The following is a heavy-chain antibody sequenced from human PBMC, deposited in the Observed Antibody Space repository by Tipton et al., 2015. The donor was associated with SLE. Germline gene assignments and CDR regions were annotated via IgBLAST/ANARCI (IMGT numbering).Heavy chain of an antibody. V-gene: IGHV4-59*11. D-gene: IGHD7-27*01. Sequence: TLSLTCTVSGVSISDHYWSWIRQPPGKGLECLGYVFYSGSSDFYRVHYSPSLMSRVTMSVDTSKNQLSLKLSSVTAADTAVYFCARDCDWGPLGYWGQGTLVTVSS. CDR1: GVSISDHY. J-gene: IGHJ4*02. CDR2: VFYSGSS. CDR3: ARDCDWGPLGY.